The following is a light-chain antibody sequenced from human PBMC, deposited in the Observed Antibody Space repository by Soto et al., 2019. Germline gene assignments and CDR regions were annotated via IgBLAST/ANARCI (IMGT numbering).Light chain of an antibody. CDR2: DDS. V-gene: IGKV1-5*01. Sequence: DIQMTQSPSTLSASVGDRVTITCRASQSISSWLAWYQQKPGKAPKLLIYDDSSLESGVPSRFSGSGSGTEFTLTISSLQADDFATYYCQQSWTFGQGTKVDIK. CDR1: QSISSW. J-gene: IGKJ1*01. CDR3: QQSWT.